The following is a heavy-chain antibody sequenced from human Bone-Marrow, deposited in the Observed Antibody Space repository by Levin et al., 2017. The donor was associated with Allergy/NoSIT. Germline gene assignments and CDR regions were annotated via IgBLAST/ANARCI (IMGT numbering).Heavy chain of an antibody. CDR2: ISSSSNYI. J-gene: IGHJ3*01. CDR1: GFTFTSYS. Sequence: KPGGSLRLSCAASGFTFTSYSMNWVRQAPGKGLEWVSSISSSSNYINYADSVRGRFTIFRDNANNSLHLQMNSLRPEDTAKYYCAGGYRFNSGSDALDFWGQGRVVTVSA. V-gene: IGHV3-21*04. D-gene: IGHD3-10*01. CDR3: AGGYRFNSGSDALDF.